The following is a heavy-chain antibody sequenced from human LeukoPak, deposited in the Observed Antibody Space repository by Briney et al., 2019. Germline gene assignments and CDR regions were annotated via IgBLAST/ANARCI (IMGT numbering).Heavy chain of an antibody. V-gene: IGHV1-69*04. D-gene: IGHD5-24*01. J-gene: IGHJ5*02. Sequence: SVKVSCKASGGTFSSYAISWVRQAPGQGLEWMGRIIPILGIANYAQKFQGRVTITADKSTSTAYMELSCLRSEDTAVYYCARVGDGYPWGQGTLVTVSS. CDR2: IIPILGIA. CDR3: ARVGDGYP. CDR1: GGTFSSYA.